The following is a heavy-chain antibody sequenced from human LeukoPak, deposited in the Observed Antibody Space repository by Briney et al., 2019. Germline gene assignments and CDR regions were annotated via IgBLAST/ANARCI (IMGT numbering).Heavy chain of an antibody. CDR2: ISGSGGST. D-gene: IGHD2-15*01. V-gene: IGHV3-23*01. Sequence: GSLKLSCAASGFPFSSYAMSWVRPAPGKGLEWVSAISGSGGSTYYADSVKGRFTISRDNSKNTLYLQMNSLRAEDTAVYYCAKGGRCSGGSCYSGFGYWGQGTLVTVSS. CDR3: AKGGRCSGGSCYSGFGY. J-gene: IGHJ4*02. CDR1: GFPFSSYA.